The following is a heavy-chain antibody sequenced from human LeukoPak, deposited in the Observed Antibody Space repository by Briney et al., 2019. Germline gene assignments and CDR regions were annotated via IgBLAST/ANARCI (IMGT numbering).Heavy chain of an antibody. CDR1: GFSFSSYW. J-gene: IGHJ6*02. CDR2: INSDGSST. CDR3: ARRERGIVATIGYYYNAMDV. D-gene: IGHD5-12*01. Sequence: PGGSLRLSWAASGFSFSSYWMHWVRQAPGKGLVWVSRINSDGSSTSYADSVKGRFTISRDNAKNTLYLQMNSLRAEDTAVYYCARRERGIVATIGYYYNAMDVWGQETTVTVSS. V-gene: IGHV3-74*01.